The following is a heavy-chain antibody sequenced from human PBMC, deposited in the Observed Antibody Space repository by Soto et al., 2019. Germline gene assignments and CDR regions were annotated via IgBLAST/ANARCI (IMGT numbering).Heavy chain of an antibody. Sequence: SETLSLTCTVSGGSISGSSYYWGWIRQPPGMRLEWIGSVYSSGTTYYNPSLKSRVTISVDTSKNQFSLNLSSVTAADTAVYYCARDDFWSGSLGAFDIWGQGTMVTVSS. CDR2: VYSSGTT. D-gene: IGHD3-3*01. V-gene: IGHV4-39*02. J-gene: IGHJ3*02. CDR1: GGSISGSSYY. CDR3: ARDDFWSGSLGAFDI.